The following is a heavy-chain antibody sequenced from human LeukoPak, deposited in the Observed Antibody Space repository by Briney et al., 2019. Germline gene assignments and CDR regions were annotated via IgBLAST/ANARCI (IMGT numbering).Heavy chain of an antibody. J-gene: IGHJ4*02. CDR1: GFTFSSYA. CDR2: ISSSSSYI. V-gene: IGHV3-21*04. D-gene: IGHD6-13*01. CDR3: AKGDIAAGGTSFFFDY. Sequence: GGSLRLSCTASGFTFSSYAMTWVRQAPGKGLEWVSSISSSSSYIYYADSVKGRFTISRDKSMNTLYLQMNSLRAEDTAVYYCAKGDIAAGGTSFFFDYWGQGTLVTVSS.